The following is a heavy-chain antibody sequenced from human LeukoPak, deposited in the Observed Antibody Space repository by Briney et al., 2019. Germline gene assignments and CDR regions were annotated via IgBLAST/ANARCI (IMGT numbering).Heavy chain of an antibody. CDR1: GGSFSDYY. CDR2: INHSGSA. J-gene: IGHJ5*02. CDR3: ARQPTQLARLRGYWFDP. V-gene: IGHV4-34*01. D-gene: IGHD6-6*01. Sequence: SETLSLTCAVYGGSFSDYYWSWIHQPPGKGLEWIGEINHSGSANYNPSLKSRVTISVDTSKNQFSLKLSSVTAADTAVYYCARQPTQLARLRGYWFDPWGQGTLVTVSS.